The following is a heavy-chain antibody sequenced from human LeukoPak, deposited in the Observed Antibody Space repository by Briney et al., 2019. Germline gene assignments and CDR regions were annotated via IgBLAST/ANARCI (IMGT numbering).Heavy chain of an antibody. J-gene: IGHJ4*02. D-gene: IGHD6-13*01. Sequence: ASVKVSCKASGYTFTSYYIHWVRQAPGQGLEWMGWINPNSGGTNYAQKFQGRVTMTRDTSISTAYMELSRLRSDDTAVYYCARPKVYSSSWPLDYWGQGTLVTVSS. CDR2: INPNSGGT. V-gene: IGHV1-2*02. CDR3: ARPKVYSSSWPLDY. CDR1: GYTFTSYY.